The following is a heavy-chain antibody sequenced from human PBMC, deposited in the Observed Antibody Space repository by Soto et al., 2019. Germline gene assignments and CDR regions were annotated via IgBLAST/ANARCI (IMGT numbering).Heavy chain of an antibody. Sequence: GGSLRLSCAASGFTFSSYAMSWVRQAPGKGLEWVSAISGSGGSTYYADSVKGRFTISRDNSKNTLYLQMNSLRAEDTAVYYCHLGYCSGGSCPDAFDIWGPGTMVTVSS. CDR3: HLGYCSGGSCPDAFDI. J-gene: IGHJ3*02. CDR1: GFTFSSYA. D-gene: IGHD2-15*01. CDR2: ISGSGGST. V-gene: IGHV3-23*01.